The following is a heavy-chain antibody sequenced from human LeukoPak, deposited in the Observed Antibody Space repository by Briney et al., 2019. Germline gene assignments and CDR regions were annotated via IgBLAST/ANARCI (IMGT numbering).Heavy chain of an antibody. CDR3: ARAGAAVTMFFDF. CDR2: IGAYNDNT. V-gene: IGHV1-18*01. Sequence: ASVKVSRKASRYTFSDFGITWVRQAPGQGGEGMGWIGAYNDNTNYPQKFQGRVTLTTDTSTSTAYMELRSLTSDDTALYYCARAGAAVTMFFDFWGQGTLVTVSS. CDR1: RYTFSDFG. D-gene: IGHD4-17*01. J-gene: IGHJ4*02.